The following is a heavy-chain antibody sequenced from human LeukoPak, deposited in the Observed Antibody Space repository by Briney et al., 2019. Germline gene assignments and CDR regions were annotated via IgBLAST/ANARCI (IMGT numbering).Heavy chain of an antibody. J-gene: IGHJ4*02. V-gene: IGHV3-23*01. D-gene: IGHD2-15*01. CDR1: GFTFDTYA. CDR2: LSGSGGST. CDR3: AKGRCSGGSCYGRGFDY. Sequence: GGSLRLSCAASGFTFDTYAMSWVRQAPGKGLEWVSGLSGSGGSTYYADSVKGRFTISRDNAKNTLYLQMNSLRAEDTAVYYCAKGRCSGGSCYGRGFDYWGQGTLVTVSS.